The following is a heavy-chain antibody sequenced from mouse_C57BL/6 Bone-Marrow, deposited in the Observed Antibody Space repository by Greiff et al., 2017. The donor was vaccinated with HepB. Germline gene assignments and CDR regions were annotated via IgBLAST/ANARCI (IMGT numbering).Heavy chain of an antibody. D-gene: IGHD1-1*01. CDR3: ASPDYYGSSYDAMDY. J-gene: IGHJ4*01. Sequence: DVKLVESGGGLVQPGGSLKLSCAASGFTFSDYYMYWVRQTPEKRLEWVAYISNGGGSTYYPDTVKGRFTISRDNAKNTLYLQMSRLKSEDTAMYYCASPDYYGSSYDAMDYWGQGTSVTVSS. V-gene: IGHV5-12*01. CDR2: ISNGGGST. CDR1: GFTFSDYY.